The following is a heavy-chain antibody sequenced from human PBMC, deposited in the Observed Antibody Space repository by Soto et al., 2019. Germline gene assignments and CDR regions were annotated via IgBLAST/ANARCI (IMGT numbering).Heavy chain of an antibody. CDR2: IYWDDAK. V-gene: IGHV2-5*02. Sequence: QITLKESGPTLVRPTQTLTLTCTFSGFSLTTSGVGVGWIRQPPGKALEWLAVIYWDDAKRYSSSLKSRLTITKDTSKDQVVLTITNMDPVDTATYYCAHHPYYGVGSYCFDYWGQGTLVTVSS. CDR1: GFSLTTSGVG. D-gene: IGHD3-10*01. J-gene: IGHJ4*02. CDR3: AHHPYYGVGSYCFDY.